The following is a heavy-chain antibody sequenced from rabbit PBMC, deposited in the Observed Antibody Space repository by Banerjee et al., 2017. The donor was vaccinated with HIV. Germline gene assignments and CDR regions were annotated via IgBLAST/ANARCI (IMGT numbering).Heavy chain of an antibody. V-gene: IGHV1S45*01. CDR2: INTSSGNT. J-gene: IGHJ4*01. CDR3: ARDLAGAIGWNFNL. D-gene: IGHD4-1*01. CDR1: GFSFTNKYV. Sequence: QEPLEESGGDLVKPEGSLTLTCTASGFSFTNKYVMCWVRQAPGKGLEWIGCINTSSGNTVYASWAKGRFTISKTSSTTVTLQMTSLTAADTATYFCARDLAGAIGWNFNLWGPGTLVTVS.